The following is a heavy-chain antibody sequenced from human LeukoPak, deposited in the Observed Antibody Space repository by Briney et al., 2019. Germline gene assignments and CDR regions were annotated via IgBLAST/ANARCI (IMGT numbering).Heavy chain of an antibody. CDR3: ARANYGDYPLF. V-gene: IGHV1-2*06. D-gene: IGHD4-17*01. CDR1: GYTFTGYY. CDR2: INPNSGGT. Sequence: ASVKVSCKASGYTFTGYYMHWVRQAPGQGLEWMGRINPNSGGTNYAQKFQGRVTMTRDTSISTAYMELTRLRSDDTAVYYRARANYGDYPLFWGQGTLATVSS. J-gene: IGHJ4*02.